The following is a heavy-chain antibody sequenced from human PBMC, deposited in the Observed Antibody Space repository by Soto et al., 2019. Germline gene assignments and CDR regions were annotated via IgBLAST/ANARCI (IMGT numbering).Heavy chain of an antibody. J-gene: IGHJ5*02. CDR2: ITPLFGIP. V-gene: IGHV1-69*17. CDR3: ARDTHSAGGWFDT. Sequence: QVQLVQSGAEVKEPGSSVKVSCKASGGTSRSLSITWVRQAPGQGLEWMGGITPLFGIPNYPQKFQGRLTITADKSTGTAYLELSSLRSEDTAVYYCARDTHSAGGWFDTWGRGTLVNVSS. CDR1: GGTSRSLS. D-gene: IGHD2-15*01.